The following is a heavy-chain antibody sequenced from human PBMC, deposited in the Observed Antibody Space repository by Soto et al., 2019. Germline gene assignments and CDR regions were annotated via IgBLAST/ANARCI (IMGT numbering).Heavy chain of an antibody. CDR2: ITGSVGST. CDR3: AKVRTGVDY. CDR1: GFSFSSYA. J-gene: IGHJ4*02. D-gene: IGHD3-10*01. V-gene: IGHV3-23*01. Sequence: GGSLRLSCAASGFSFSSYAMSWVRQAPGKGLEWVSAITGSVGSTYYADSVKGRLTISRDNSKNALYLQRNSLRADDTAVYYCAKVRTGVDYSGQGTLVTVSS.